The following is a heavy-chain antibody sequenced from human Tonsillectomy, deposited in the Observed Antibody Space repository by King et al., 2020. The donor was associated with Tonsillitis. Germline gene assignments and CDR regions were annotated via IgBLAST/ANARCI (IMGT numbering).Heavy chain of an antibody. CDR3: VRPVGAPYSSGPRVY. V-gene: IGHV3-30*04. J-gene: IGHJ4*02. D-gene: IGHD6-19*01. CDR2: ISYDGTNK. CDR1: GFTFSSYA. Sequence: VQLVESGGGVVQPGRSLRLSCAASGFTFSSYAMHWVRQAPGKGLEWVAAISYDGTNKYYADSVKGRFTISRDNSKNTLYLQMNSVRAEDTAGYYCVRPVGAPYSSGPRVYWGQGTLVTVSS.